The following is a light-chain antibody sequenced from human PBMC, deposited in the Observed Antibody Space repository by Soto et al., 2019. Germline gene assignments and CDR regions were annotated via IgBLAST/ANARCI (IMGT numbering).Light chain of an antibody. J-gene: IGLJ3*02. Sequence: QSVLTQPASVSGSPGQSITISCTGTSSDVGGYNYVSWYQQHPGKAPKLMIYDVSNLPSGFSNRFSGSKSGNTASLTISGLQAEDEADYYCSSYTSSSTAWVFGGGTKLTVL. V-gene: IGLV2-14*01. CDR2: DVS. CDR1: SSDVGGYNY. CDR3: SSYTSSSTAWV.